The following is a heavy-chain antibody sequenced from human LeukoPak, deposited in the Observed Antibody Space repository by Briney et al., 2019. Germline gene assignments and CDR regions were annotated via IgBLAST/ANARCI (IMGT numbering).Heavy chain of an antibody. CDR1: GYIFNNFD. D-gene: IGHD2-2*01. V-gene: IGHV1-8*01. Sequence: ASVKVSCKASGYIFNNFDINWVRQAPGQGLEWTGWMSPVSGIGGSAQRFQGRVTLTRDTSISTAYMEVSNLRSDDTAFYYCARAPMGTAALYWGQGTLVTVSS. CDR3: ARAPMGTAALY. J-gene: IGHJ4*02. CDR2: MSPVSGIG.